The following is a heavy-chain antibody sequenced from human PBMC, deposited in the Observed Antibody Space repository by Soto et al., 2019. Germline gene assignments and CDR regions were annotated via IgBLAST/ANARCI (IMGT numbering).Heavy chain of an antibody. D-gene: IGHD3-22*01. J-gene: IGHJ4*02. CDR1: GGTFSSYA. CDR3: ARFKYYYDSSGYYLDY. CDR2: IIPIFGTA. Sequence: SGKVSCKASGGTFSSYAISWVRQAPGQGLEWMGGIIPIFGTANYAQKFQGRVTITADESTSTAYMELSSLRSEDTAVYYCARFKYYYDSSGYYLDYWGQGTLVTVSS. V-gene: IGHV1-69*13.